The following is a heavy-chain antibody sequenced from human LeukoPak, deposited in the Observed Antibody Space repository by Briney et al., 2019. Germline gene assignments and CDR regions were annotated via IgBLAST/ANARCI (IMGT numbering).Heavy chain of an antibody. D-gene: IGHD3-10*01. CDR1: GYSISSGF. CDR3: ATYIIGPTIDY. CDR2: IKQDGSEK. J-gene: IGHJ4*02. Sequence: ETLSLTCTVSGYSISSGFYWGWIRQPPGKGLEWVANIKQDGSEKYYVDSVKGRFTISRDNAKNSLFLQMNSLRADDTAIYYCATYIIGPTIDYWGQGTLVTVSA. V-gene: IGHV3-7*01.